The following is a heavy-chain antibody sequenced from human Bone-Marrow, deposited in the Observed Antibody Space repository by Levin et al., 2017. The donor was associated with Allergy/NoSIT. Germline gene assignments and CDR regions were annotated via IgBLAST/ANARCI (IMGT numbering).Heavy chain of an antibody. CDR3: ARNLGYCSGGSCYYFDY. CDR1: GFTFSVYY. D-gene: IGHD2-15*01. Sequence: PGGSLRLSCTASGFTFSVYYMSWIRQAPGKGLEWFSYISSSADIIYYTDSVKGRFTISRDNAKNSLYLQMDSLRAEDTAVYYCARNLGYCSGGSCYYFDYWGQGTLVTVSS. CDR2: ISSSADII. V-gene: IGHV3-11*01. J-gene: IGHJ4*02.